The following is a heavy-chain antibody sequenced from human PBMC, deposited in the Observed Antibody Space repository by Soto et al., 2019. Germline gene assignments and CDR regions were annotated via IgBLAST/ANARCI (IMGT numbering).Heavy chain of an antibody. Sequence: QVQLVQSGAEVKKPGASVKVSCKASGYTFTSYAMHWVRQAPGQRLEWIGWINAGNGNTKYSQKFQGRVTITRDTSASTAYMELSSLRSEDTDVYYCANESGDDFWSGGMDVLGQGTKVTVSS. CDR2: INAGNGNT. CDR3: ANESGDDFWSGGMDV. V-gene: IGHV1-3*01. J-gene: IGHJ6*02. D-gene: IGHD3-3*01. CDR1: GYTFTSYA.